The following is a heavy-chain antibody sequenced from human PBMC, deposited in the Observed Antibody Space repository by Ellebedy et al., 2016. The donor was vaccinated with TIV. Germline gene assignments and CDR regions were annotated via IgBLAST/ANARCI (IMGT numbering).Heavy chain of an antibody. D-gene: IGHD1-26*01. V-gene: IGHV1-18*01. Sequence: AASVKVSCKASGYTFTNYVINWVRQAPGQGLEWIGWISAYNGNKHYAEKFQGRVTMTTDTSTNTAYMEMKSLRSDDTAMYYCAREVGPTSAFDIWGQGTMVTVSS. CDR1: GYTFTNYV. J-gene: IGHJ3*02. CDR2: ISAYNGNK. CDR3: AREVGPTSAFDI.